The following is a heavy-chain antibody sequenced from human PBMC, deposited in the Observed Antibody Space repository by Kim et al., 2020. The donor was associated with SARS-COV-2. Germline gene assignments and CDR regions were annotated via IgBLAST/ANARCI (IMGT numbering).Heavy chain of an antibody. Sequence: QEFQGRVTITEEKSTSTAYMALSSLGSEDTAVYYCAREGITGTTSNFDYWGQGTLVTVSS. V-gene: IGHV1-69*04. J-gene: IGHJ4*02. D-gene: IGHD1-20*01. CDR3: AREGITGTTSNFDY.